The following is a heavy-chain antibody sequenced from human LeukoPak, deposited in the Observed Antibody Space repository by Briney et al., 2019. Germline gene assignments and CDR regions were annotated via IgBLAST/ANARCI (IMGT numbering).Heavy chain of an antibody. CDR1: GFTFSSYA. Sequence: GGSLRLSCAASGFTFSSYAMSWVRQAPGKGLEWVSAISGSGGSTYYADSVKGRFPISRDNSKNTLYLQMNSLRAEDTAVYHCAKDSIPMAPRPIDYWGQGTLVTVSS. V-gene: IGHV3-23*01. J-gene: IGHJ4*02. CDR3: AKDSIPMAPRPIDY. D-gene: IGHD3-10*01. CDR2: ISGSGGST.